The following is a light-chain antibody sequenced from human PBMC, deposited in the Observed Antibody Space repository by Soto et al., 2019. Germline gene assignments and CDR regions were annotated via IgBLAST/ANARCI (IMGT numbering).Light chain of an antibody. CDR3: QQYNSYST. J-gene: IGKJ1*01. CDR1: QSISGW. V-gene: IGKV1-5*01. Sequence: DIQMTQSPSTLSASAGDRVTITCRASQSISGWLAWYQQKPGKAPKLLIYDASSLESGVPSRFSGSGSGPEFTLTISSLQPDDFATYYCQQYNSYSTFGQGTKVEIK. CDR2: DAS.